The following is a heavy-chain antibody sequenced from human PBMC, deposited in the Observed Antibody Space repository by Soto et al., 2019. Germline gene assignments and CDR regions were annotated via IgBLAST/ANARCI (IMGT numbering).Heavy chain of an antibody. CDR2: VYARGAT. CDR1: GASITSHY. V-gene: IGHV4-59*10. D-gene: IGHD4-17*01. CDR3: ARSSGDDFFYYGMDV. Sequence: PSETLSLTCSVPGASITSHYWNWIRQSAGEGLQWIGRVYARGATNYNPSLKSRVTISGDTSKNQFSLKLTSVTAADTAVYYCARSSGDDFFYYGMDVWGHGTTVTVSS. J-gene: IGHJ6*02.